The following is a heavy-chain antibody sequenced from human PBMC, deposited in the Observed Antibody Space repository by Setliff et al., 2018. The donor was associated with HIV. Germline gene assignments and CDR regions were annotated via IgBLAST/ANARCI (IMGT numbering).Heavy chain of an antibody. Sequence: PSETLSLTCTVSGGSISSSSYYWGWIRQPPGKGLEWLGSIYYSGSTYYNPSLKSRVTISVDTSKNQFALKLSSVTAAETAVYYCARISVYTGIDYWGRGTLVTVSS. V-gene: IGHV4-39*01. CDR3: ARISVYTGIDY. J-gene: IGHJ4*02. CDR1: GGSISSSSYY. D-gene: IGHD1-26*01. CDR2: IYYSGST.